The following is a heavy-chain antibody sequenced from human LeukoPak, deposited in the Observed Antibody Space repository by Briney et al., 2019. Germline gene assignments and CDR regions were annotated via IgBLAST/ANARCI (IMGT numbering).Heavy chain of an antibody. D-gene: IGHD1-26*01. CDR3: ARLWENVGAIQY. Sequence: PSETLSLTCTVSGGSISSYYWSWIRQPPGKGLEWIGYINYSGSTNYNPSLKSRVTISVDASKNQFSLKLSSVTAADTAVYYCARLWENVGAIQYWGQGTLVTVSS. CDR1: GGSISSYY. J-gene: IGHJ4*02. V-gene: IGHV4-59*08. CDR2: INYSGST.